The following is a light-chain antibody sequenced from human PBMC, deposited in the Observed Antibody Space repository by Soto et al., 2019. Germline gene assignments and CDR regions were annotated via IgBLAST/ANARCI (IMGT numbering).Light chain of an antibody. CDR3: QQYGSSPRT. V-gene: IGKV3-20*01. CDR2: DAS. Sequence: EIVLTQSPGTLSLSPGERATLSCRASQNVSRNFLAWYQQKRGQAPRLLIYDASSRASGIPDRFSGSGSATDFTVTISRLEAEDLAVYYCQQYGSSPRTFGQGTRVDIK. CDR1: QNVSRNF. J-gene: IGKJ1*01.